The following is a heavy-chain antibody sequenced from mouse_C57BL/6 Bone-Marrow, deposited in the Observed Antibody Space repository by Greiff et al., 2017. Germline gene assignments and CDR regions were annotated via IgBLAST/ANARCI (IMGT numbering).Heavy chain of an antibody. Sequence: QVQLQQSGAELARPGASVKLSCKASGYTFTSYGISWVKQRTGQGLEWIGEIYPRSGNTYYNEKFKGKATLTADKSSSTAYMELRSLTSEDSAVYFCAREDYGSSLYWYFDVWGTGTTVTVSS. CDR3: AREDYGSSLYWYFDV. D-gene: IGHD1-1*01. V-gene: IGHV1-81*01. CDR2: IYPRSGNT. J-gene: IGHJ1*03. CDR1: GYTFTSYG.